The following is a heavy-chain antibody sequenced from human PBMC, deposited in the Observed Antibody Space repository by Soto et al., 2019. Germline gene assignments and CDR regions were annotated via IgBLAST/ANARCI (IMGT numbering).Heavy chain of an antibody. D-gene: IGHD3-9*01. Sequence: ASVKVSCKASGYSFTHYGISWVRQAPGQGLEWMGWISAYDGNTKYAESLQDRITLTTEKFADSAYMELKSLSSDDTAMYYCVRDRNYDMMTGYYSNWFYPWGQGTLVTVYS. CDR1: GYSFTHYG. V-gene: IGHV1-18*01. CDR3: VRDRNYDMMTGYYSNWFYP. CDR2: ISAYDGNT. J-gene: IGHJ5*02.